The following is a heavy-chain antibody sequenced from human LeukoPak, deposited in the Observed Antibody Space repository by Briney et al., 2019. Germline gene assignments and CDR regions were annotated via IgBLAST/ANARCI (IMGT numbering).Heavy chain of an antibody. CDR1: GYTFTDYY. CDR3: AREECSIGVCYPSGY. V-gene: IGHV1-2*02. D-gene: IGHD2-8*01. CDR2: INPNSGGT. Sequence: ASVKVSCKASGYTFTDYYMYWVRQAPGQGLEWMGWINPNSGGTNYAQKFQGRVTMTRDTSISTAYMELSSLRSDDTAVYYCAREECSIGVCYPSGYWGQGTLVTVSS. J-gene: IGHJ4*02.